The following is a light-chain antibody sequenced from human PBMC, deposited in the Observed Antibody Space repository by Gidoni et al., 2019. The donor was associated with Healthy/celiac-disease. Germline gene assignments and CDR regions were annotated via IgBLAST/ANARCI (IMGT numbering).Light chain of an antibody. CDR2: DVS. CDR1: SSDVGGYNS. V-gene: IGLV2-11*01. CDR3: CSYAGSYPYV. Sequence: QSPLTQPRSVSGSPGQSVTISCTGTSSDVGGYNSVSWYQQHPGKAPKLMIYDVSKRPSGVPDRFSGSKSGNTASLTISVLQAEDEADYYCCSYAGSYPYVFGTGTKVTVL. J-gene: IGLJ1*01.